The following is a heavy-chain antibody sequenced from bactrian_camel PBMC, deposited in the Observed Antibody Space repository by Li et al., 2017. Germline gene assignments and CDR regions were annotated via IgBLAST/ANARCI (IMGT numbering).Heavy chain of an antibody. CDR3: ATSCSASEGDCY. CDR2: IDSDGST. D-gene: IGHD4*01. V-gene: IGHV3S67*01. CDR1: GSTDSRSC. Sequence: VQLVESGGGLVQPGGSLRLSCAASGSTDSRSCMSWFRQAPGKERERVAVIDSDGSTMYTDSVKDRFTISQDNAKNTLYLQMNSLKSEDTALYYCATSCSASEGDCYWGQGTQVTVS. J-gene: IGHJ4*01.